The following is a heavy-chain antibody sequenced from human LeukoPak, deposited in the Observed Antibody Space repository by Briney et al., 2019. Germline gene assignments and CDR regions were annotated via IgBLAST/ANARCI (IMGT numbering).Heavy chain of an antibody. J-gene: IGHJ4*02. CDR1: GGSISNYC. Sequence: SETLSLTCTVSGGSISNYCWRWLRRPPGKGLEWFGYVFDSGGTNFNPSLKRRVTISLATSKKQFSLKLSSVNAADTAVYYCARGYSSSWNYFDYWGQGTLVTVSS. CDR2: VFDSGGT. D-gene: IGHD6-13*01. CDR3: ARGYSSSWNYFDY. V-gene: IGHV4-59*01.